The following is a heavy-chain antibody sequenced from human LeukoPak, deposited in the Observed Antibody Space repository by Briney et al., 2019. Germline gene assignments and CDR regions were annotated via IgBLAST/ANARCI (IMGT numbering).Heavy chain of an antibody. CDR2: ISSSSSTI. D-gene: IGHD7-27*01. V-gene: IGHV3-48*01. CDR1: GFTFTSYS. CDR3: AQDLAWGAFDY. J-gene: IGHJ4*02. Sequence: WGSLRLSCAASGFTFTSYSMNWVRQAPGKGLEWTSCISSSSSTIYYADSVKVRFTIYRDNARNSLYLQMNSLRVEDTAIYYCAQDLAWGAFDYWGQGTLVTVSS.